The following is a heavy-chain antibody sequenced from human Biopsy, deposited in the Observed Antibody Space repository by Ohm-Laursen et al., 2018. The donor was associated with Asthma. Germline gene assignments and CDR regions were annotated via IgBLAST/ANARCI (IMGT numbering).Heavy chain of an antibody. CDR1: GGTFSRYA. CDR3: ARTYYDFLTGQVNDALAM. Sequence: SVKVSCKASGGTFSRYAISWVRQAPGQGLEWMGGIIPIFGTSNYAQKFQGRVTFTADESTSSAYMELSSLRSEDTAVYYCARTYYDFLTGQVNDALAMWGQGTVVTVSS. D-gene: IGHD3-9*01. CDR2: IIPIFGTS. V-gene: IGHV1-69*13. J-gene: IGHJ3*02.